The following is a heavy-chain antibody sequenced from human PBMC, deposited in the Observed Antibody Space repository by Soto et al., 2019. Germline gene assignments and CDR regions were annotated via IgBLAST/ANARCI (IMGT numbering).Heavy chain of an antibody. CDR1: GDSVLSNSVA. V-gene: IGHV6-1*01. J-gene: IGHJ6*03. Sequence: SQTLSLTCAISGDSVLSNSVAWNWIRQSPSRGLEWLGRTYYRSRWYNDYAVSVKSRITIHPDTSNNQFSPHLNSVTPEDTAVYYCPGTPSLQWYYMDVWGKGTTVTVSS. CDR3: PGTPSLQWYYMDV. CDR2: TYYRSRWYN. D-gene: IGHD1-7*01.